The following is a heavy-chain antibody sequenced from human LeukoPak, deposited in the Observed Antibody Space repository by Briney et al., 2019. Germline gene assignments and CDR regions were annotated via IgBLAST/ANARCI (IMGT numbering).Heavy chain of an antibody. CDR1: GFTFSSYA. V-gene: IGHV3-23*01. J-gene: IGHJ4*02. D-gene: IGHD3-22*01. Sequence: GRSLRLSCAASGFTFSSYAMSWVRQAPGKGLEWVSAISGSGGSTYYADSAKGRFTISRDNSKNTLYLQMNSLRAEDTAVYYCAKDFDYYDSSGYLDYWGQGTLVTVSS. CDR2: ISGSGGST. CDR3: AKDFDYYDSSGYLDY.